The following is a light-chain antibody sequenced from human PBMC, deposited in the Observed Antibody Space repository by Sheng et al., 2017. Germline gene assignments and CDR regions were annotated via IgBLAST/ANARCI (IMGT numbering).Light chain of an antibody. CDR2: DVS. CDR3: SSYTSTTTNWV. Sequence: HSALTQPASVSGSPGQSITVSCTGTSSDVGVYNYVSWYQQHPGKAPKLMIYDVSKRPSGVSNRFSGSKSGNTASLTISGLQAEDEADYYCSSYTSTTTNWVFGRGTKLTVL. CDR1: SSDVGVYNY. V-gene: IGLV2-14*01. J-gene: IGLJ3*02.